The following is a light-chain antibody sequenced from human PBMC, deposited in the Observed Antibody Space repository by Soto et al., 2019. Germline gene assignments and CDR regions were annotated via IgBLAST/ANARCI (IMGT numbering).Light chain of an antibody. CDR2: EVT. CDR1: SSDLGSYDL. Sequence: QSVLTQPASVSGSPGQSIPISCTGASSDLGSYDLVSWYQQHPGKAPKTIIYEVTKRPSGVSKRFSGSKSGNTASLTISGLQPEDEADYYCCSYVGNDFFYVFGTGTKVTVL. V-gene: IGLV2-23*02. CDR3: CSYVGNDFFYV. J-gene: IGLJ1*01.